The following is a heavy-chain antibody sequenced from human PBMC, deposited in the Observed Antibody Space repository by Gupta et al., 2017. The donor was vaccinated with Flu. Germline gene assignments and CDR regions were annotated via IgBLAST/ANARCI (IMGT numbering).Heavy chain of an antibody. D-gene: IGHD6-19*01. CDR3: VKADDISVAVVGFES. V-gene: IGHV3-74*01. J-gene: IGHJ4*02. CDR1: GFNFETYW. Sequence: EVRLVESGGGLVQPGGSLRLSCAASGFNFETYWMHWVRQAPGKGLVWVAHINTDGTTITYADSVKGRFTVSRDNGKSTLYLQMNSLRSDDSALYYCVKADDISVAVVGFESWGPGTLVTVSS. CDR2: INTDGTTI.